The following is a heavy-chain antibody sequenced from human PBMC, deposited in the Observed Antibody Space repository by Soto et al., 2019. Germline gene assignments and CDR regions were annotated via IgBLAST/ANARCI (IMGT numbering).Heavy chain of an antibody. CDR2: MNANSGDT. V-gene: IGHV1-8*01. CDR1: GYTFTSFD. CDR3: ARGRPPDY. Sequence: QVHLVQSGAEVKKPGASVKVSCKASGYTFTSFDINWVRQAAGQGLEWLGWMNANSGDTVYSKKLQGRVTRTRNTSISTAYMVLSSLKTEDTAVYYCARGRPPDYWGQGTLVTVSS. J-gene: IGHJ4*02.